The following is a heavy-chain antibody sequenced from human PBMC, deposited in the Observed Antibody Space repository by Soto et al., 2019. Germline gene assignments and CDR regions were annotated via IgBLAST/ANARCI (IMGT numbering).Heavy chain of an antibody. CDR1: GYTFTSYG. J-gene: IGHJ5*02. V-gene: IGHV1-18*01. CDR2: ISAYNGNT. CDR3: ARDRLVYSGSYEFNWFDP. D-gene: IGHD1-26*01. Sequence: QVQLVQSGAEVKKPGASVKVSCKASGYTFTSYGISWVRQAPGQGLEWMGWISAYNGNTNYAQKLQGRVTMTTDTTTSTAYMELRSLRSDDTAVYYCARDRLVYSGSYEFNWFDPWGQGTLVTVSS.